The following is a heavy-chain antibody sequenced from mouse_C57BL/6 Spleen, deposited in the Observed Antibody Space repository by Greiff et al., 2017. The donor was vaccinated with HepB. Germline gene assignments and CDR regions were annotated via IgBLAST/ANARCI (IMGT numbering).Heavy chain of an antibody. CDR3: AREGLYYGSSSWYFEV. V-gene: IGHV5-4*01. D-gene: IGHD1-1*01. CDR2: ISDGGSYT. CDR1: GFTFSSYA. J-gene: IGHJ1*03. Sequence: EVKLVESGGGLVKPGGSLKLSCAASGFTFSSYAMSWVRQTPEKRLEWVATISDGGSYTYYPDNVKGRFTISRDNAKNNLYLQMSHLKSEDTAMYYCAREGLYYGSSSWYFEVWGTGTTVTVSS.